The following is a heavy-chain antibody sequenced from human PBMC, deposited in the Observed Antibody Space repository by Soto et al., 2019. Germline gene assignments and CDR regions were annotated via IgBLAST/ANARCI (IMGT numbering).Heavy chain of an antibody. D-gene: IGHD6-19*01. V-gene: IGHV3-21*01. J-gene: IGHJ4*02. CDR1: GFTFSSYS. CDR2: ISSSSRYI. CDR3: ARVGYSSGWLPDY. Sequence: EVQLVESGGGLVKPGGSLRLSCAASGFTFSSYSMKWVRQAPGKGLEGVSLISSSSRYIYYADSLKGRFTISRDNAKNSLYLQMNSLRAEDTAVYYCARVGYSSGWLPDYWGQGTLVTVSS.